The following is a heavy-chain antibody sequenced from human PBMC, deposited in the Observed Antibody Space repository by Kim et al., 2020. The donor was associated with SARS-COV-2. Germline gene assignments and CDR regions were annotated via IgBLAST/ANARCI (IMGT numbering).Heavy chain of an antibody. J-gene: IGHJ6*02. D-gene: IGHD5-18*01. CDR2: IWYDGSNK. CDR3: AKDHRRGYSYGSSDAGHGIYYYYGMDV. V-gene: IGHV3-33*06. CDR1: GFTFSSYG. Sequence: GGSLRLSCAASGFTFSSYGMHWVRQAPGKGLEWVAVIWYDGSNKYYADSVKGRFTISRDNSKNTLYLQMNSLRAEDTAVYYCAKDHRRGYSYGSSDAGHGIYYYYGMDVWGQGTTVTVSS.